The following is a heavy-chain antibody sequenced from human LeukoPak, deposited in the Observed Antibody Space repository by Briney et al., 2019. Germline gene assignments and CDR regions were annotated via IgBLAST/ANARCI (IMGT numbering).Heavy chain of an antibody. D-gene: IGHD4-23*01. J-gene: IGHJ4*02. Sequence: AETLSLTCAVYGGSFSGYYWSWIRQPPGKGVEWIGEINHIGSTNYNPSLKSRVTISVDTSKNHFSLKLSSVTAADTAVYYCARGLGLRWQYFDYWGQGTLVTVSS. CDR3: ARGLGLRWQYFDY. CDR2: INHIGST. V-gene: IGHV4-34*01. CDR1: GGSFSGYY.